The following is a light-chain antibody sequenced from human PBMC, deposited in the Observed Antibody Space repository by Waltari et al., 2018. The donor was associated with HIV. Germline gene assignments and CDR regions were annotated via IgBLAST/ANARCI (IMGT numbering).Light chain of an antibody. V-gene: IGLV2-14*03. CDR3: SSYTSSSTLVV. CDR2: DVS. J-gene: IGLJ2*01. Sequence: QSALTQPASVSGSPGQSIIISCTGTSSDVGGYNYVSWYQQHPAKAPKLMIYDVSNRPSGISNRFSGSKSGNTASLTISGLQAEDEADYYCSSYTSSSTLVVFGGGTKLTVL. CDR1: SSDVGGYNY.